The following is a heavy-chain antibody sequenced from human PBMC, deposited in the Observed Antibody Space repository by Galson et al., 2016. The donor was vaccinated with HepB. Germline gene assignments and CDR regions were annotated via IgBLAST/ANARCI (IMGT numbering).Heavy chain of an antibody. Sequence: SLRLSCAASGFIFGDYDMTWVRQAPGKGLEWVGFIRSTIYGAATQYAPSVDGRFTISRDDSKGVAYLQMSSLKTEDTAVYFCTRDRAMLQYWGQGTLVTVSS. CDR2: IRSTIYGAAT. V-gene: IGHV3-49*04. CDR1: GFIFGDYD. CDR3: TRDRAMLQY. D-gene: IGHD3-16*01. J-gene: IGHJ4*02.